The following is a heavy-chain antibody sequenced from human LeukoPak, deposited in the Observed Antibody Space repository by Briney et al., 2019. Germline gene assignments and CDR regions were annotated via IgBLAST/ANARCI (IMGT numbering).Heavy chain of an antibody. CDR1: GGSISSYY. Sequence: SETLSLTCTVSGGSISSYYWSWIRQPAGKGLEWIGRIYTSGSTNYNPSLKSRDTMSVDTSKNQFSLKLSSVTAADTAVYYCARDGRWGRESFPLDYWGQGTLVTVSS. D-gene: IGHD3-10*01. J-gene: IGHJ4*02. CDR3: ARDGRWGRESFPLDY. V-gene: IGHV4-4*07. CDR2: IYTSGST.